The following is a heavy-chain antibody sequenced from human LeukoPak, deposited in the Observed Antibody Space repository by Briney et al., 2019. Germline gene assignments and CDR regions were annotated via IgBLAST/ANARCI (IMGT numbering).Heavy chain of an antibody. CDR3: AREGVIYSHGYHYYFDY. CDR1: GFTVSSNY. J-gene: IGHJ4*02. CDR2: IYSGGST. V-gene: IGHV3-53*01. Sequence: GGSLRLSCAASGFTVSSNYMSWVRQAPGKGLEWVSVIYSGGSTYYADSVKRRFTISRDNSKNTLYLQMNSLRAEDTAVYYCAREGVIYSHGYHYYFDYWGQGPLVTVSS. D-gene: IGHD5-18*01.